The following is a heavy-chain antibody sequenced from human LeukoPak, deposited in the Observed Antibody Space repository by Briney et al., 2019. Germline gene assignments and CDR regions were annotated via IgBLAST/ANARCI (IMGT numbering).Heavy chain of an antibody. CDR2: MNPNSGNT. CDR1: GYTFTSYG. Sequence: ASVKVSCKASGYTFTSYGINWVRQATGQGLEWMGWMNPNSGNTGYAQKFQGRVTMTRNTSISTAYMELSSLRSEDTAVYYCAISGTTVVRNYYYYYGMDVWGQGTTVTVSS. CDR3: AISGTTVVRNYYYYYGMDV. D-gene: IGHD4-23*01. J-gene: IGHJ6*02. V-gene: IGHV1-8*01.